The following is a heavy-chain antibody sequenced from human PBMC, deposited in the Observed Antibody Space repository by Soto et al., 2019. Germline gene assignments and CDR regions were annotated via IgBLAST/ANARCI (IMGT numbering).Heavy chain of an antibody. J-gene: IGHJ5*02. V-gene: IGHV1-8*01. Sequence: QVQLVQSGAEVKKPGASVKVSCKASGYTFTSYDINWVRQATGQGLEWMGWMNPNSGNTGYAQKFQGRVTMTRNTAIRTAYKELGSLRSEDTAVYYCASADYYDRTSYFLPCGSWGQGTLVTVSS. D-gene: IGHD3-22*01. CDR3: ASADYYDRTSYFLPCGS. CDR1: GYTFTSYD. CDR2: MNPNSGNT.